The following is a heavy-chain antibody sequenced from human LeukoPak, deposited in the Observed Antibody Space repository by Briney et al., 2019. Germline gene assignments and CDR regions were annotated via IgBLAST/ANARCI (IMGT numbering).Heavy chain of an antibody. CDR3: ARDRARFDP. D-gene: IGHD6-6*01. J-gene: IGHJ5*02. CDR1: GGSISSYY. CDR2: IYYSGST. Sequence: SETLSLTRTVSGGSISSYYWSWIRQPPGKGLEWIGYIYYSGSTNYNPSLKSRVTISVDTSKNQFSLKLSSVTAADTVVYYCARDRARFDPWGQGTLVTVSS. V-gene: IGHV4-59*01.